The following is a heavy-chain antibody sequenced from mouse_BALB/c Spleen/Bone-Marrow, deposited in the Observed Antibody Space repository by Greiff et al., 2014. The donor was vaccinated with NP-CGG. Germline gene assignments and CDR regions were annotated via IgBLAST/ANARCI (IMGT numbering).Heavy chain of an antibody. Sequence: VMLVESGGGLVKPGGSLKLSCAASGFTFSDYYMYWVRQTPEKRLEWVATISDGSTYTYYPDSVKGRFTISRDNAKNNLYLQMSSLKSEDTALYYCARDRGVQGYAMDYWGQGTSVTVSS. CDR1: GFTFSDYY. CDR2: ISDGSTYT. J-gene: IGHJ4*01. D-gene: IGHD2-14*01. V-gene: IGHV5-4*02. CDR3: ARDRGVQGYAMDY.